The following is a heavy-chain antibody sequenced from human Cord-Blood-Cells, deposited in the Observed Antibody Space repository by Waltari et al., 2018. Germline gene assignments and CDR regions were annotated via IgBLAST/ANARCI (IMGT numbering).Heavy chain of an antibody. Sequence: QLQLQESGPGLVKPSETLSLTCTVSGGSISSSSYYWGWIRQPPGKGLEWIGSIYYSGNTYVTPSLKSRVAISVDTSKNQFSLKLSSVTAADTAVYYCARHFIVVVPAAIYSNAFDIWGQGTMVTVSS. CDR1: GGSISSSSYY. CDR3: ARHFIVVVPAAIYSNAFDI. D-gene: IGHD2-2*02. J-gene: IGHJ3*02. V-gene: IGHV4-39*01. CDR2: IYYSGNT.